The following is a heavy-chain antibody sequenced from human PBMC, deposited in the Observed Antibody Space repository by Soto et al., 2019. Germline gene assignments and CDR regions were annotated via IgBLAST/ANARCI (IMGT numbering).Heavy chain of an antibody. CDR1: VFTLTNHA. CDR3: ARDPTAVATYYFDN. J-gene: IGHJ4*02. D-gene: IGHD6-19*01. Sequence: GSLRRCCPVSVFTLTNHALHWVREAPGKGLEWVAVISYGDSNKYYPDSVKGRFTVSRDKSKNTLYLQMNSLRTEDTAVYYCARDPTAVATYYFDNWGQGTLVTVSS. CDR2: ISYGDSNK. V-gene: IGHV3-30*04.